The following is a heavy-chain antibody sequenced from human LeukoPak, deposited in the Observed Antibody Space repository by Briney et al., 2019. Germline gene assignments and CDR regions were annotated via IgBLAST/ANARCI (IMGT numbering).Heavy chain of an antibody. Sequence: ASVKVSCKASGYTFTGYYMHWVRQAPGQGLEWMGWINPNSGGTNYAQKFQGRVTLTRDTSTRTVYMDLRRLKSDDTAVYYCARAPGGYDYPLNYWGQGTLVTVSS. D-gene: IGHD5-12*01. CDR3: ARAPGGYDYPLNY. J-gene: IGHJ4*02. CDR1: GYTFTGYY. CDR2: INPNSGGT. V-gene: IGHV1-2*02.